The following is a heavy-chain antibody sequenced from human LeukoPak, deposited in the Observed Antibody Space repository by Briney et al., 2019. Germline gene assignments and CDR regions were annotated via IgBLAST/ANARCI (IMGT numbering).Heavy chain of an antibody. CDR2: ISYDGSNK. CDR1: GFTFSSYD. V-gene: IGHV3-30*18. D-gene: IGHD2-15*01. J-gene: IGHJ6*02. Sequence: GRSLRLSCAASGFTFSSYDMHWVRQAPGKGLEWVAVISYDGSNKYYADSVKGRFTISRDNSKNTLYLQMNSLRAEDTAVYYCAKDWYCSGGSCYSRRLGYYGMDVWGQGTTVTVSS. CDR3: AKDWYCSGGSCYSRRLGYYGMDV.